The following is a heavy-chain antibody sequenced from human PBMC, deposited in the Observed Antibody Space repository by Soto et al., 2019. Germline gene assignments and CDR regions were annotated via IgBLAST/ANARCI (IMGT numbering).Heavy chain of an antibody. CDR1: GGSVSSGSYY. V-gene: IGHV4-61*01. CDR3: ARDRYGLRDGSSSRGMYGAVDGMDV. Sequence: QVQLQESGPGLVKPSETLSLTCTVSGGSVSSGSYYWSWIRQPPGKGLEWIGYIYYSGSTNYNPSLKSQVPIPVNTYKNTLSLNLRYVTAAAAAVYDCARDRYGLRDGSSSRGMYGAVDGMDVCGQGTTVIV. D-gene: IGHD6-6*01. CDR2: IYYSGST. J-gene: IGHJ6*02.